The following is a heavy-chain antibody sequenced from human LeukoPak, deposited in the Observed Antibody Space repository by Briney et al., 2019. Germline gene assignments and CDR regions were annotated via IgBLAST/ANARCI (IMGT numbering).Heavy chain of an antibody. J-gene: IGHJ6*02. Sequence: SETLSLTCTVSGGSMSSYYWSWIRQCPGKGLEWIGYIYYSGSSNYNHSPQRRHTTSVDTTKNPLSPTLSSVTAADTAVYYCARHGSPYYYYYGMDVWGQGTTVTVSS. CDR2: IYYSGSS. CDR3: ARHGSPYYYYYGMDV. CDR1: GGSMSSYY. V-gene: IGHV4-59*08. D-gene: IGHD5-12*01.